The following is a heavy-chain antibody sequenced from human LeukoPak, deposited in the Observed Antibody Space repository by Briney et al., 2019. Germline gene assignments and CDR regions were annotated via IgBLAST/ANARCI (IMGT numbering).Heavy chain of an antibody. V-gene: IGHV1-69*04. Sequence: ASVKVSCKASGGTFSSYAISWVRQAPGQGLEWMGRIIPILGIANYAQKFQGRVTMTRDTSTSTVYMELSSLRSEDTAVYYCAREDDYYDSSGYFDYWGQGTLVTVSS. CDR1: GGTFSSYA. CDR2: IIPILGIA. J-gene: IGHJ4*02. D-gene: IGHD3-22*01. CDR3: AREDDYYDSSGYFDY.